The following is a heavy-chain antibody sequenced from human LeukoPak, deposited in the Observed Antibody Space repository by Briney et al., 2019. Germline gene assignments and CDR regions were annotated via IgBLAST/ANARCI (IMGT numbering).Heavy chain of an antibody. CDR2: ISYDGSNK. CDR3: AKDSEMNYDFWSGYYNWFDP. V-gene: IGHV3-30*18. J-gene: IGHJ5*02. CDR1: GFTFSSYG. D-gene: IGHD3-3*01. Sequence: PGGSLRLSCAASGFTFSSYGMHRVRQAPGKGLEWVAVISYDGSNKYYADSVKGRFTISRDNSKNTLYLQMNSLRAEDTAVYYCAKDSEMNYDFWSGYYNWFDPWGQGTLVTVSS.